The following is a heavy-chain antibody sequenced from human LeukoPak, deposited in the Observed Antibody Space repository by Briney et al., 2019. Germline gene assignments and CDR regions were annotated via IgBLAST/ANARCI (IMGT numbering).Heavy chain of an antibody. Sequence: ASVKVSCKASGYTFTSYDINWVRQATGQGLEWKGWMNPNSGNTGFAQKFQGRVTMTRNTSISTAYMELSSLRSEDTAVYYCARSYSSSDNAFDIWGQGTMVTVSS. CDR1: GYTFTSYD. V-gene: IGHV1-8*01. J-gene: IGHJ3*02. CDR2: MNPNSGNT. CDR3: ARSYSSSDNAFDI. D-gene: IGHD6-13*01.